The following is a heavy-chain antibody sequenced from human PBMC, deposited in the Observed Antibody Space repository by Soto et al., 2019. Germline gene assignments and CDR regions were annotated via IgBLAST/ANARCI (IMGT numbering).Heavy chain of an antibody. CDR1: GFTFSSYS. Sequence: GGSLRLSCAASGFTFSSYSMNWVRQAPGKGLEWVSSISSSSSYIYYADSVKGRFTISRDNAKNSLYLQMNSLRAEDTAVYYCARAFGVVVGTKFDPWGQGTLVTVSS. CDR3: ARAFGVVVGTKFDP. CDR2: ISSSSSYI. V-gene: IGHV3-21*01. J-gene: IGHJ5*02. D-gene: IGHD2-15*01.